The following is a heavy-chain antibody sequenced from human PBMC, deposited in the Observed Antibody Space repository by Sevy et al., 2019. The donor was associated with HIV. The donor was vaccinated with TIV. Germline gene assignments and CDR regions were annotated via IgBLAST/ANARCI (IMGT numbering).Heavy chain of an antibody. CDR1: GGSISTHY. CDR3: ARVGAWYFGSTGNAFDI. D-gene: IGHD3-10*01. CDR2: IQYSGST. Sequence: SETLSLTCTVSGGSISTHYWSWIRQPPGKGLEWVGYIQYSGSTNNNPSLKGRVTISIDTSKNQFSLKMNSVTAADAAVYYCARVGAWYFGSTGNAFDIWGQGTMVTVSS. V-gene: IGHV4-59*11. J-gene: IGHJ3*02.